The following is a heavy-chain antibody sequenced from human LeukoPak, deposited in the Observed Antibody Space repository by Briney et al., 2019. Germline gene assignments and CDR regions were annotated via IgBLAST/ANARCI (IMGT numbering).Heavy chain of an antibody. D-gene: IGHD3-10*01. V-gene: IGHV3-72*01. Sequence: GGSLRLSCAASGFTFSDHYMDWVRQAPGKGLEWVGRTRNKANSYTTEYAASVKGRFTISRDDSKNSLYLQMNSLKTEDTAVYCCARGTMVRGAYYYYYYMDVWGKGTTVTVSS. CDR2: TRNKANSYTT. J-gene: IGHJ6*03. CDR3: ARGTMVRGAYYYYYYMDV. CDR1: GFTFSDHY.